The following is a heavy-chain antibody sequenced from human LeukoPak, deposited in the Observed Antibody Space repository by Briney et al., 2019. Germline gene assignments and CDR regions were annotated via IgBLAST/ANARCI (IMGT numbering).Heavy chain of an antibody. CDR2: IYHSGST. V-gene: IGHV4-30-2*01. CDR3: ARAAFGELVN. D-gene: IGHD3-10*01. Sequence: RASETLSLTCAVSGGSISGGGYSWSWLRQPPGKGLEWIGYIYHSGSTYYNPSLKSRVTISVDRSKNQFSLKLSSVTAADTAVYYCARAAFGELVNWGQGTLVTVSS. CDR1: GGSISGGGYS. J-gene: IGHJ4*02.